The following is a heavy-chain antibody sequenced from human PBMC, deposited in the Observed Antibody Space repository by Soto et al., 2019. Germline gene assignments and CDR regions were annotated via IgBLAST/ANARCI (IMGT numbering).Heavy chain of an antibody. CDR1: GGSFSGYY. Sequence: SETLSLTCAVSGGSFSGYYWSWIRQPPGKGLEWIGEINHSGSTNYNPSLKSRVTISVDTSKNQFSLKLSSVTAADTAVYYCARVRAYFYFWNGYYPYYFDYWGQGTLVTVSS. CDR2: INHSGST. V-gene: IGHV4-34*01. D-gene: IGHD3-3*01. J-gene: IGHJ4*02. CDR3: ARVRAYFYFWNGYYPYYFDY.